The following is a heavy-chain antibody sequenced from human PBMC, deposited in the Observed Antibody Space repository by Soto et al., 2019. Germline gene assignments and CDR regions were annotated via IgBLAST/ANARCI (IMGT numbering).Heavy chain of an antibody. J-gene: IGHJ6*02. D-gene: IGHD4-4*01. V-gene: IGHV3-73*01. Sequence: PGGSLRLSCAASGFTFSGSAMHWVRQAPGKGLEWVGRIRSKPNNYATAYAASVKGRFSISRDDSKNTAYLQVNGLKTEDTAVYYCSGGKNDYNHYYYYPMDVWGRGTRVTLSS. CDR3: SGGKNDYNHYYYYPMDV. CDR2: IRSKPNNYAT. CDR1: GFTFSGSA.